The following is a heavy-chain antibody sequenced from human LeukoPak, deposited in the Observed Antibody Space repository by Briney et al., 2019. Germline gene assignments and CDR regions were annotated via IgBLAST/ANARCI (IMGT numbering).Heavy chain of an antibody. J-gene: IGHJ4*02. CDR3: ARNGGYSRGWTYGAGDY. V-gene: IGHV3-30*04. Sequence: PGRSLRLSSAASGFTFSRYVMRLVRQAPGKGLECVAVISNDGSDKYYADPVKGRFTISRDNSKNTLYLQMNSLRAEDTALYYCARNGGYSRGWTYGAGDYWGQGTLVTVSS. D-gene: IGHD6-19*01. CDR1: GFTFSRYV. CDR2: ISNDGSDK.